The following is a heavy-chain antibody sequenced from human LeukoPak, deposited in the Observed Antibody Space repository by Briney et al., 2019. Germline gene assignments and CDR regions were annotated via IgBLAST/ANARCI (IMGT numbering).Heavy chain of an antibody. CDR3: ARPSGSGSPYYGMDV. J-gene: IGHJ6*02. V-gene: IGHV3-11*03. Sequence: GGSLRLSCAASGFTFSSYAMSWVRQAPGKGLEWVSYISSSSSYTNYADSVKGRFTISRDNVKKSMYLQMNSLRAEDTAVYYCARPSGSGSPYYGMDVWGQGTTVTVSS. D-gene: IGHD3-10*01. CDR1: GFTFSSYA. CDR2: ISSSSSYT.